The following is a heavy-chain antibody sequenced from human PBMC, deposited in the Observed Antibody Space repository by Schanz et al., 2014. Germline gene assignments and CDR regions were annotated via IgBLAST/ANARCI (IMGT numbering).Heavy chain of an antibody. CDR1: GFTVSSDH. CDR2: IWYDENNK. D-gene: IGHD5-12*01. J-gene: IGHJ4*02. V-gene: IGHV3-33*01. CDR3: ASPSGYSDYGTYFDF. Sequence: VQLVESGGGLVQPGGSLGLSCVVSGFTVSSDHMSWVRQAPGKGLEWVAVIWYDENNKYYADSVKGRFTMSRDNSKNTLYLQMNSLRTEDTAVYYCASPSGYSDYGTYFDFWGQGTLVTVSS.